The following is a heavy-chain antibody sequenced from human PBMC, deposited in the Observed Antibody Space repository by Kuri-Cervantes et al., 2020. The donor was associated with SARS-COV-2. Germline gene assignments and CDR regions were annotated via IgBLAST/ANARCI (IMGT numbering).Heavy chain of an antibody. J-gene: IGHJ6*02. D-gene: IGHD3-3*01. V-gene: IGHV3-33*01. CDR1: GFTFSSYA. Sequence: GGSLRLSCAASGFTFSSYAMHWVRQAPGKGLEWVAVIWYDGSNKYYADSVKGRFTISRDNSKNTLYLQMNSLRAEDTAVYYCARGTDIYDFWSGYPTEYYYYALDVWGQGTTVTVSS. CDR3: ARGTDIYDFWSGYPTEYYYYALDV. CDR2: IWYDGSNK.